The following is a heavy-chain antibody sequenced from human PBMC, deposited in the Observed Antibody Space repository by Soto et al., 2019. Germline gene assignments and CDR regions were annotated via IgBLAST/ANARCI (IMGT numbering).Heavy chain of an antibody. V-gene: IGHV3-64D*09. CDR2: ILSHGGTT. J-gene: IGHJ4*02. CDR3: VKDRSLSVAAVSYFDY. Sequence: GGSLRLSCSACGFTLSSYGMHWARQAPGKGPEFVSAILSHGGTTYYADSVRGRFTISRDNSNNTLFLQMSSLRADDTAVYYCVKDRSLSVAAVSYFDYWRRGTVVTVSS. CDR1: GFTLSSYG. D-gene: IGHD6-19*01.